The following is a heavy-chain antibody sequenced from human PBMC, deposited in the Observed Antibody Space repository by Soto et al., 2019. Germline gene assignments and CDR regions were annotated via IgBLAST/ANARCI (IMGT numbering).Heavy chain of an antibody. D-gene: IGHD3-9*01. J-gene: IGHJ3*02. CDR3: ARDQPMKYYDILTGLDAFDI. CDR2: ISYTGST. V-gene: IGHV4-59*01. Sequence: SETLSLTCTVSGGSMSSYYWTWIRRPPGKGLEWIGYISYTGSTKYNPSLKSRVTISLDASKNKFSLKLTSVTAADTAVYYCARDQPMKYYDILTGLDAFDIWGQGTMVTVSS. CDR1: GGSMSSYY.